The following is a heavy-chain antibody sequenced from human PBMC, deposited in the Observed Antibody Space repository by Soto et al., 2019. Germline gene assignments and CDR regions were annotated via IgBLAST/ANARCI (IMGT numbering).Heavy chain of an antibody. D-gene: IGHD3-10*01. V-gene: IGHV1-8*01. Sequence: VKVSCKASGNTFTSYDINWVRQATGHGLEWMGWINPNSGNIGYAQKFQGRVTMTRDTAIRTAYMEVSRLRSDDTAVYYCARGRASGSYYLLDYWGQGTLVTVSS. CDR2: INPNSGNI. CDR1: GNTFTSYD. J-gene: IGHJ4*02. CDR3: ARGRASGSYYLLDY.